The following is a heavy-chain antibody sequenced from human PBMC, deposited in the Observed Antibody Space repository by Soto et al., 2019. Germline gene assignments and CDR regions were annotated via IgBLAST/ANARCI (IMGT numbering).Heavy chain of an antibody. V-gene: IGHV4-31*03. Sequence: ASETLSLTCTVSGGSISSGAYYWSWIRQLPGKGLEWIGYISYIGSTFYTPSLKSRVTMSVDTSKKHFSLKLSSVTAADTAVYYCARDFPPGIAAAGTVSGRYYYGMDVWGQGTTVT. CDR1: GGSISSGAYY. J-gene: IGHJ6*02. CDR2: ISYIGST. D-gene: IGHD6-13*01. CDR3: ARDFPPGIAAAGTVSGRYYYGMDV.